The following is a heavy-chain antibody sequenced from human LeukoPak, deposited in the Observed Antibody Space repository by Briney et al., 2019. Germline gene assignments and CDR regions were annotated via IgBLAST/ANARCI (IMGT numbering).Heavy chain of an antibody. CDR3: ARQRVGYCSSTSCPYFDY. CDR2: IYYSGST. CDR1: GGSISSYY. D-gene: IGHD2-2*01. V-gene: IGHV4-59*01. J-gene: IGHJ4*02. Sequence: SETLSLTCTVSGGSISSYYWSWIRQPPGKGLEWIGYIYYSGSTNYNPSLKSRVTISVDTSKNQFSLKLSSVTAADTAVYYCARQRVGYCSSTSCPYFDYWGQGTLVTVSS.